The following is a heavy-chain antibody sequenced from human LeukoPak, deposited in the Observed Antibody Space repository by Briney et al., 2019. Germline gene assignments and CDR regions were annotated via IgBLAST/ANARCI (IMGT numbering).Heavy chain of an antibody. V-gene: IGHV3-13*01. CDR1: GFTLSTYD. Sequence: PGGSLRLSCAASGFTLSTYDMHWVRQPTGKGLEWVSGIDIPGNTYYPVSVKGRFTISKENAKNSLYLQMNSLRVDDTALYYCAKDKGIAAAPLDYMDVWGKGTTVTVSS. CDR3: AKDKGIAAAPLDYMDV. D-gene: IGHD6-13*01. J-gene: IGHJ6*03. CDR2: IDIPGNT.